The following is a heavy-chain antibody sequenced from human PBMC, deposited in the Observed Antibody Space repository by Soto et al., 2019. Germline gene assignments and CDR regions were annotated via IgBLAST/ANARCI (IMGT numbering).Heavy chain of an antibody. Sequence: QVQLVQSGAEVKNPGASVKVSCTSSGYHFISYGISWLRQAPGQGLEWMGWISPYNGHAEYAQKMQGRVTLTADTSTSTAYMELTSLTSDDTAVYYCARDRAAPAKNWFDPWGQGTLVTVSS. D-gene: IGHD6-13*01. CDR3: ARDRAAPAKNWFDP. V-gene: IGHV1-18*01. CDR2: ISPYNGHA. CDR1: GYHFISYG. J-gene: IGHJ5*02.